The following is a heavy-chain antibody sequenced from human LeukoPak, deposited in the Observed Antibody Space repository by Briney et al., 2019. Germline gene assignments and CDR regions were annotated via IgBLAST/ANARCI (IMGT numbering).Heavy chain of an antibody. D-gene: IGHD2-2*01. V-gene: IGHV4-34*01. CDR3: TRERSTPGINWFDP. CDR2: INHSGST. CDR1: GESFSAYF. J-gene: IGHJ5*02. Sequence: SETLSLTCAVYGESFSAYFWNWICQSPGKGLEWIGEINHSGSTNYNPSLKSRVTISVDTSKNQTSKRQFSLKLNSVTAADTAVYYCTRERSTPGINWFDPWGQGTLVTVSS.